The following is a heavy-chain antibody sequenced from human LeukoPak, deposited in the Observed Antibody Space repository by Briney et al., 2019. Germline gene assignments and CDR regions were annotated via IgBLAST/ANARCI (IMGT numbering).Heavy chain of an antibody. V-gene: IGHV1-69*01. J-gene: IGHJ3*02. CDR2: IIPIFGTA. D-gene: IGHD2-2*01. CDR1: GGTFRSYA. CDR3: ARDRDVVVPAAIRDYDAFDI. Sequence: SVKVSXKASGGTFRSYAISWVRQAPGQGLEWIGGIIPIFGTANYAQKFQGRVTITADESTSTAYMELSSLRSEDTAVYYCARDRDVVVPAAIRDYDAFDIWGQGTMVTVSS.